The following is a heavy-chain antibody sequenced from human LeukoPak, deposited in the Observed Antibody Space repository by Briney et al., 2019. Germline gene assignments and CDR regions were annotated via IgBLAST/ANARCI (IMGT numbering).Heavy chain of an antibody. CDR3: AKDLDIVATITGN. J-gene: IGHJ4*02. D-gene: IGHD5-12*01. CDR1: GFTFSYYA. CDR2: ISNSGHDT. Sequence: GGSLRLSCAASGFTFSYYAMTWVRQAPGKGLEWVSTISNSGHDTYYADSVKGRFTISRDNSKNTLYLQMNSLRAEDTAVYYCAKDLDIVATITGNWGQGTLVTVSS. V-gene: IGHV3-23*01.